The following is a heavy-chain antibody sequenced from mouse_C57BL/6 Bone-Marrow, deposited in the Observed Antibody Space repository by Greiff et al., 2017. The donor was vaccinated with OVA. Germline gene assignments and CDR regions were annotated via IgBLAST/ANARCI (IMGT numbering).Heavy chain of an antibody. CDR3: ARSDGRRVWLAY. D-gene: IGHD2-3*01. CDR2: INPGSGGT. V-gene: IGHV1-54*01. Sequence: VQLQQSGAELVRPGTSVKVSCKASGYAFTNYLIEWVKQRPGQGLEWIGVINPGSGGTNYNEKFKGKATLTADKSSSTAYMQLSSLTSEDSAVYVCARSDGRRVWLAYWGQGTLVTVSA. CDR1: GYAFTNYL. J-gene: IGHJ3*01.